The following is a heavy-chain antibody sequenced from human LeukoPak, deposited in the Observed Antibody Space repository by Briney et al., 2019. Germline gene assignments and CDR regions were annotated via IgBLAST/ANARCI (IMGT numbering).Heavy chain of an antibody. CDR2: IYYSGST. CDR3: ARDPHLGESPDY. V-gene: IGHV4-38-2*02. CDR1: GYSISSGYY. J-gene: IGHJ4*02. Sequence: PSETLSLTCTVSGYSISSGYYWGWIRQPPGKGLEWIGSIYYSGSTYYNPSLKSRVTISVDTSKNQFSLKLSSVTAADTAVYYCARDPHLGESPDYWGQGTLVTVSS. D-gene: IGHD2-21*01.